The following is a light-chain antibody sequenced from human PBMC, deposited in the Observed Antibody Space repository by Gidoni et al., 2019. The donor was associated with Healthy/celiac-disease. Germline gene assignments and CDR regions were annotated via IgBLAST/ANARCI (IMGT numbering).Light chain of an antibody. CDR3: LHSYRTPLT. CDR1: QSISSY. CDR2: AAY. V-gene: IGKV1-39*01. Sequence: DIQMTQSTSSRSASVGDRVTITCRASQSISSYLHWYQQKPGKAPKLLIYAAYSVQSGVPSRFSGSGSGTDFTLTISILQPDDFATYYLLHSYRTPLTFGGGTKVEIK. J-gene: IGKJ4*01.